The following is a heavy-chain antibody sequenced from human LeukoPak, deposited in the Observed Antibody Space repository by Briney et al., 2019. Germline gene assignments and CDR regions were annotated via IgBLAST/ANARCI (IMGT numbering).Heavy chain of an antibody. Sequence: WVSLMIGSGASTYYADSVKGRFTISRDNSKNTLYLQMNSLRAEDTAVSFCAKTRDWYFDLWGRGTLVAVSS. CDR2: MIGSGAST. CDR3: AKTRDWYFDL. D-gene: IGHD2-2*01. J-gene: IGHJ2*01. V-gene: IGHV3-23*01.